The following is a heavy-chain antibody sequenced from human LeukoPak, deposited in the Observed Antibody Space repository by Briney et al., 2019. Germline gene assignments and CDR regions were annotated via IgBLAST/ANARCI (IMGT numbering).Heavy chain of an antibody. V-gene: IGHV3-74*01. CDR3: ARRDYYGSGLDV. CDR2: LNSDGTSI. Sequence: QAPGKGLEWVSRLNSDGTSISYADSVKGRFTISRDNAKNTMYLLMNSLRAEDKAVYYCARRDYYGSGLDVWGQGTSVTVSS. D-gene: IGHD3-10*01. J-gene: IGHJ6*02.